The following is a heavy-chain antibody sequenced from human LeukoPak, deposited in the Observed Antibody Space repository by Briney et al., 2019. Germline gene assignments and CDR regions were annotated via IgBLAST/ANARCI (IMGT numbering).Heavy chain of an antibody. CDR2: ISSSGSTI. CDR1: GLTFSSYE. Sequence: GGSLRLSCAASGLTFSSYEMNWVRQAPGKGLEWVSYISSSGSTIYYADSVKGRFTISRDNAKNSLYLQMNSLRAEDTAVYYCARDSLEVRGRDYFDYWGQGTLVTVSS. J-gene: IGHJ4*02. CDR3: ARDSLEVRGRDYFDY. D-gene: IGHD3-10*01. V-gene: IGHV3-48*03.